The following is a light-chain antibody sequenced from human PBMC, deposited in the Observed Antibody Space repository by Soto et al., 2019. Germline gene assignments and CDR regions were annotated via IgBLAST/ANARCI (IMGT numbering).Light chain of an antibody. CDR3: QQYGHWPPYT. V-gene: IGKV3-15*01. CDR2: GTT. Sequence: EIVMTQSPATLSVSPGERVTLSCRASQSVRRKLAWYQQKPGQAPRLLIYGTTTRATGIPARFSGSGSGTEFTLTISSLQSEDFGIYYCQQYGHWPPYTFGQGTTLETK. CDR1: QSVRRK. J-gene: IGKJ2*01.